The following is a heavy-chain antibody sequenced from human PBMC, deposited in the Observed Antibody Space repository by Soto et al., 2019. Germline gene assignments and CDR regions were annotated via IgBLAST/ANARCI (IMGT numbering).Heavy chain of an antibody. CDR3: ARAARRRYYYYYYMDV. CDR1: GFTFSSYW. J-gene: IGHJ6*03. V-gene: IGHV3-7*01. CDR2: IKQDGSEK. Sequence: GGSLRLSCAASGFTFSSYWMSWVRQAPGKGLEWVANIKQDGSEKYYVDSVKGRFTISRDNAKNSLYLQMNSLRAEDMAVYYCARAARRRYYYYYYMDVWGKGTTVTVSS. D-gene: IGHD6-6*01.